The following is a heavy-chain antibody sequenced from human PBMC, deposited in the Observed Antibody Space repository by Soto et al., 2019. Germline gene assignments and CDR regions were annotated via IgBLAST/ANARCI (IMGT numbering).Heavy chain of an antibody. Sequence: QLQLQESGPGLVKPSETLSLTCTVSGGSISSVSYYWGWIRQPPGKGLEWIGSIYYSGSAYYSPSLKSRVTMSVDTSKNQLSLKLSSVTAADTAVYDCARLHCNSPNCVPLDPWGQGTLVTVSS. D-gene: IGHD2-2*01. CDR2: IYYSGSA. J-gene: IGHJ5*02. V-gene: IGHV4-39*01. CDR1: GGSISSVSYY. CDR3: ARLHCNSPNCVPLDP.